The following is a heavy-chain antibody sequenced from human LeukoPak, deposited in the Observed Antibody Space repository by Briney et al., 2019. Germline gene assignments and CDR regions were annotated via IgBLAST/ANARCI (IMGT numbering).Heavy chain of an antibody. Sequence: PSETLSLTCTVSGGSIGTYYWSWIRQPPGKGLEWIGYIYYTGSTNYNPSLKSRVSVSVDTSKNQFSLKLSSVTAADTAVYYCARATTYGDYYFDYWGQGTLVTVSS. CDR3: ARATTYGDYYFDY. V-gene: IGHV4-59*13. J-gene: IGHJ4*02. D-gene: IGHD4-17*01. CDR1: GGSIGTYY. CDR2: IYYTGST.